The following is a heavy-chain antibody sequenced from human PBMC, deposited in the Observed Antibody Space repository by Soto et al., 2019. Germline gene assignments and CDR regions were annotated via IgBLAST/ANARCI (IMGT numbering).Heavy chain of an antibody. CDR3: ARDGAIAAAGPPYYYGMDV. Sequence: AASVKVSCKASGYTFTSYYMHWVRQAPGQGLEWMGIINPSGGSTSYAQKFQGRVTMTRDTSTSTVYMELSSLRSEDTAVYYCARDGAIAAAGPPYYYGMDVWGQGTTVTVSS. V-gene: IGHV1-46*01. J-gene: IGHJ6*02. CDR1: GYTFTSYY. CDR2: INPSGGST. D-gene: IGHD6-13*01.